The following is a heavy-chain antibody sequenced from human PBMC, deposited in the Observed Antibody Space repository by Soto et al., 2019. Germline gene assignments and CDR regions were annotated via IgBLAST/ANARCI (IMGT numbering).Heavy chain of an antibody. Sequence: PSETLSLTCAVYGGSFSGYYWSWIRQPPGKGLEWIGYIYYSGSTNYNPSLKSRVTISVDTSKNQFSLKLSSVTAADTAVYYCARVPDTYYYYGMDVWGQGTTVTVSS. CDR3: ARVPDTYYYYGMDV. CDR1: GGSFSGYY. CDR2: IYYSGST. V-gene: IGHV4-59*01. J-gene: IGHJ6*02.